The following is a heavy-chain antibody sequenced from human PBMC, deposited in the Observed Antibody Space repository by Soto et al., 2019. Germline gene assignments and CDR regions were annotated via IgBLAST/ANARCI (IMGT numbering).Heavy chain of an antibody. CDR3: TTDSIEVVVTAIPGY. CDR1: GFTFSNAW. Sequence: EVQLVESGGGLVKPGGSLRLSCAASGFTFSNAWMSWVRQAPGKGLEWVGRIKSKTDGGTTDYAAPVKGRFTISRDDSKNTLYLQMNSLKTEDTAVYYCTTDSIEVVVTAIPGYWGQGTLVTVSS. CDR2: IKSKTDGGTT. D-gene: IGHD2-21*02. J-gene: IGHJ4*02. V-gene: IGHV3-15*01.